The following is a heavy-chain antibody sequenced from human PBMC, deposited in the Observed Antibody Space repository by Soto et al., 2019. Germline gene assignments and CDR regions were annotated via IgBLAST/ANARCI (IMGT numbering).Heavy chain of an antibody. V-gene: IGHV4-30-4*01. D-gene: IGHD2-21*02. CDR3: VRTAREGAVAPHWFDR. CDR1: GASIRSTDYY. Sequence: SETLSLTSTVSGASIRSTDYYWRWFRQAPGKGLEWIGYVYYTGSTYYNPSLMSRLTISVDTSKNQFSLKLTSVTAAETAVYYCVRTAREGAVAPHWFDRWGQGTQVTVSS. CDR2: VYYTGST. J-gene: IGHJ5*02.